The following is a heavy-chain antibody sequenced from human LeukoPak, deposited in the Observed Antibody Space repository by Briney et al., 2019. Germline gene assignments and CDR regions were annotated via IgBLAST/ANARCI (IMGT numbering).Heavy chain of an antibody. Sequence: GGSLRLSCAVSGLTFNNYAMSWVRQAPGKGLEWVSGMSGRGASKYYADSVKGRFTISRDNSKNTLYLQMNSLRAEDTAVYYCAKGVVVAPDVTPFDYWGQGTLVTVSS. CDR3: AKGVVVAPDVTPFDY. V-gene: IGHV3-23*01. D-gene: IGHD2-2*01. CDR1: GLTFNNYA. J-gene: IGHJ4*02. CDR2: MSGRGASK.